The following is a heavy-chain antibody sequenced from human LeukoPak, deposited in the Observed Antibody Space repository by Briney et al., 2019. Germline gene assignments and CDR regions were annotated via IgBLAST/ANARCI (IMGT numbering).Heavy chain of an antibody. Sequence: GALRLSCAASGFTSSSYAMSCVRQAPGKGLEWVSAISGSGGSTYYADSVKGRFTISRDNSKNTLYLQMNSLRAEDTAVYYCAKDGESYAPFDYWGQGTLVTVSS. D-gene: IGHD2-2*01. J-gene: IGHJ4*02. CDR3: AKDGESYAPFDY. CDR2: ISGSGGST. CDR1: GFTSSSYA. V-gene: IGHV3-23*01.